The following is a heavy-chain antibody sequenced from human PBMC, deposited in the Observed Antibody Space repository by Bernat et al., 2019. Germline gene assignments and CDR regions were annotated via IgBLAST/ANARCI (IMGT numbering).Heavy chain of an antibody. D-gene: IGHD4-11*01. J-gene: IGHJ5*01. CDR2: IYPGDSDT. Sequence: EVQLVQSGAEVKKPGESLKISCKGSGYSFTSYWIGWVRQMPGKGLEWMGIIYPGDSDTRYSPSFRGQVTISADKSNSTAYLRRSRLEASATAMYYCARGAYSDYWLDPWGQGTLVTVSS. V-gene: IGHV5-51*03. CDR1: GYSFTSYW. CDR3: ARGAYSDYWLDP.